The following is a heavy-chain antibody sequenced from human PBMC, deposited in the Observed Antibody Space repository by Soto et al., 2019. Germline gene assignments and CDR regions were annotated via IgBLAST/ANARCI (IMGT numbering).Heavy chain of an antibody. D-gene: IGHD3-22*01. V-gene: IGHV4-31*03. CDR2: IYYSGST. J-gene: IGHJ4*02. Sequence: KPSETLSLTCTVSGGSISSGGYYWSWIRQHPGKGLEWIGYIYYSGSTYYNPSLKSRVTTSVDTSKNQFSLKLSSVAAADTAVYYCARGYPYGVVITTFFDYWGQGTLVTVSS. CDR3: ARGYPYGVVITTFFDY. CDR1: GGSISSGGYY.